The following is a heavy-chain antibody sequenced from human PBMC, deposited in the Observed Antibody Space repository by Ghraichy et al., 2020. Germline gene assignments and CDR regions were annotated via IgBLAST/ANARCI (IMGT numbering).Heavy chain of an antibody. Sequence: SVKVSCKASGGTFSSYAISWVRQAPGQGLEWMGGIIPIFGTANYAQKFQGRVTITADKSTSTAYMELSSLRSEDTAVYYCASGQINYYYYYYYMDVWGKGTTVTVSS. CDR3: ASGQINYYYYYYYMDV. V-gene: IGHV1-69*06. J-gene: IGHJ6*03. CDR1: GGTFSSYA. D-gene: IGHD1-20*01. CDR2: IIPIFGTA.